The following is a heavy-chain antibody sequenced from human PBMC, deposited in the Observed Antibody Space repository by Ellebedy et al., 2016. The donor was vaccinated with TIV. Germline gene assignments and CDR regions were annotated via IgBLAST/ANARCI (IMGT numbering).Heavy chain of an antibody. Sequence: ASVKVSCKSSGYTFTAFYLHWVRQAPGQGLEWMGWINPDSGSTNFAQKFQGRVTMTRDTSVNTAYMELNRLKSDDMAVYYCARVRRGSSGMDVWGQGTTVTVSS. V-gene: IGHV1-2*02. CDR1: GYTFTAFY. CDR3: ARVRRGSSGMDV. J-gene: IGHJ6*02. CDR2: INPDSGST. D-gene: IGHD6-19*01.